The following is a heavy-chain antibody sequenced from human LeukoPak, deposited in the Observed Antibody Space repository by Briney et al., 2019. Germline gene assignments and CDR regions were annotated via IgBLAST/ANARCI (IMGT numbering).Heavy chain of an antibody. V-gene: IGHV3-23*01. D-gene: IGHD2-15*01. CDR3: AKGGHIVVVVAAAYYYGMDV. J-gene: IGHJ6*02. CDR2: ISGSGGST. Sequence: PGESLRLSCAASGFTFSSYAMSWVRQAPGKGLEWVSAISGSGGSTYYADSVKGRFTISRDNSKNTLYLQMNSLRAEDTAVYYCAKGGHIVVVVAAAYYYGMDVWGQGTTVTVSS. CDR1: GFTFSSYA.